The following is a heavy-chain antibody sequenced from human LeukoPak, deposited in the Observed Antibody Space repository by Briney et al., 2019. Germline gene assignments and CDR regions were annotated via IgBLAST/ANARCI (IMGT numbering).Heavy chain of an antibody. CDR3: VRGNARSVPTAVSPLDD. V-gene: IGHV4-61*02. D-gene: IGHD2-2*01. Sequence: SQTLSLTCTVSGGSIGSGPYYWSWIRQPAGKGLEWIGRIYTSGRTDYSPSLKSRVTISADTSKNHFSLKLSSVTAADTAVYYCVRGNARSVPTAVSPLDDWGQGTLVTVSS. CDR2: IYTSGRT. CDR1: GGSIGSGPYY. J-gene: IGHJ4*02.